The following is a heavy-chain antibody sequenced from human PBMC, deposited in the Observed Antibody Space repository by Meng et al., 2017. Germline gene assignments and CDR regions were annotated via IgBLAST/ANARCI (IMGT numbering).Heavy chain of an antibody. D-gene: IGHD5-18*01. CDR1: GFTFSSDG. J-gene: IGHJ4*02. Sequence: GESLKTSCAASGFTFSSDGMHGVRQAPGKGLEWVAVTWYDGSNKYYADSVKGRFTISRDNSKSTLYLQMNSLRAEDTAVYYCAREVQLWSLQYYFDYWGQGTLVTVSS. CDR3: AREVQLWSLQYYFDY. V-gene: IGHV3-33*01. CDR2: TWYDGSNK.